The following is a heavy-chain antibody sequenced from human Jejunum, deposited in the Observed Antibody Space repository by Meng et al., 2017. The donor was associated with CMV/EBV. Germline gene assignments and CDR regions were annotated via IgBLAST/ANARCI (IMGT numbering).Heavy chain of an antibody. CDR3: VRDRKSMVRAAPDF. CDR2: ISSSGNTT. Sequence: SGFTFSFYEVDWVRQAPGKGLGWISYISSSGNTTYYSDSVKGRFTISRDNANNSPYLQMNSLRAEDTAVYYCVRDRKSMVRAAPDFWGQGTRVTVSS. V-gene: IGHV3-48*03. CDR1: GFTFSFYE. D-gene: IGHD3-10*01. J-gene: IGHJ4*02.